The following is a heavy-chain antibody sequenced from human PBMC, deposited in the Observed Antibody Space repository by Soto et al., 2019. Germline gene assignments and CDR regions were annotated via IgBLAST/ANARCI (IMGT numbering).Heavy chain of an antibody. V-gene: IGHV3-9*01. J-gene: IGHJ4*02. Sequence: DVQLVESGGGLVQPGRSLRLSCAASGFTFDDYAMHWVRQAPGKGLEWVSRISWNSGSIGYADSVKGRFTIPRDNAKNSLYLQMNSLRAEDTALYYCAKAVGSYGNFDYWGQGTLVTVSS. CDR1: GFTFDDYA. D-gene: IGHD5-18*01. CDR2: ISWNSGSI. CDR3: AKAVGSYGNFDY.